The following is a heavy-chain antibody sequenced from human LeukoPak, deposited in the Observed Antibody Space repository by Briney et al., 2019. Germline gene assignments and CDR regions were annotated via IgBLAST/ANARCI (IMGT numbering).Heavy chain of an antibody. CDR2: IYHSGST. CDR3: AGYHAYGVTTPPLGY. Sequence: SETLSLTCTVSGYSISSGYYWVWIRQPPGKGLEWIGSIYHSGSTYSNPSLKSRVTISVDTSKNQFSLKLSSVTAADTAVYYCAGYHAYGVTTPPLGYWGQGTLVTVSS. CDR1: GYSISSGYY. J-gene: IGHJ4*02. D-gene: IGHD4-17*01. V-gene: IGHV4-38-2*02.